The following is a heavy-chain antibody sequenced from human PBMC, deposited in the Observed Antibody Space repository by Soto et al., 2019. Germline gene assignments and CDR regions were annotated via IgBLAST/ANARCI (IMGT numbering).Heavy chain of an antibody. CDR3: AKYIVPAATYYYYYGMDV. V-gene: IGHV3-23*01. CDR2: ISGSGGST. J-gene: IGHJ6*02. CDR1: GFTFSSYA. D-gene: IGHD2-2*01. Sequence: EVQLLESGGGLVQSGGSLRLSCAASGFTFSSYAMSWVRQAPGKGLEWVSAISGSGGSTYYADSVKGRFTISRDNSKNTLYLQMNSLRAEDTAVYYCAKYIVPAATYYYYYGMDVWGQGTTVTVSS.